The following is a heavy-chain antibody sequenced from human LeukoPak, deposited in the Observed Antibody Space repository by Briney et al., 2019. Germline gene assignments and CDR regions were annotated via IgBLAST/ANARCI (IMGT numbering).Heavy chain of an antibody. D-gene: IGHD3-10*01. CDR1: GGSFSGYY. CDR3: ARTPTIWFGELGDAFDI. J-gene: IGHJ3*02. Sequence: SETLSLTCAVYGGSFSGYYWSWIRQPPGKGLEWIGEINHSGSTNYNPSLKSQVTISVDTSKNQFSLKLSSVTAADTAVYYCARTPTIWFGELGDAFDIWGQGTMVTVSS. CDR2: INHSGST. V-gene: IGHV4-34*01.